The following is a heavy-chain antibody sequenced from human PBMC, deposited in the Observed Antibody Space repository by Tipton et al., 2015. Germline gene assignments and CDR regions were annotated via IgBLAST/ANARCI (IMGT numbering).Heavy chain of an antibody. J-gene: IGHJ6*02. D-gene: IGHD2-2*01. Sequence: TLSLTCTVSGVSISSGGYSWSWIRQHPGKGLEWIGNIYYSGSTNYNPSLKSRPTISIDTSKNQFSLKLSSVTAADTAVYYCAAIQRAYYYGVDVWGQGTTVTVSS. CDR2: IYYSGST. CDR1: GVSISSGGYS. CDR3: AAIQRAYYYGVDV. V-gene: IGHV4-61*08.